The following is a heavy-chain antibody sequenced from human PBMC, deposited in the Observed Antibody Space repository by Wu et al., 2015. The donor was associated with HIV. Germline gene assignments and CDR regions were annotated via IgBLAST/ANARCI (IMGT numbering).Heavy chain of an antibody. Sequence: QVQLVQSGAEVKKPGASVKVSCKASGYTFTGYYMHWVRQAPGQGLEWMGWINPNSGGTNYAQKFQGRVTMTRDTSISTAYMELSRLRSDDTAVYYCARVRYYYDSSGYYGMDVWGQGTTVTVSS. D-gene: IGHD3-22*01. J-gene: IGHJ6*02. CDR3: ARVRYYYDSSGYYGMDV. V-gene: IGHV1-2*02. CDR2: INPNSGGT. CDR1: GYTFTGYY.